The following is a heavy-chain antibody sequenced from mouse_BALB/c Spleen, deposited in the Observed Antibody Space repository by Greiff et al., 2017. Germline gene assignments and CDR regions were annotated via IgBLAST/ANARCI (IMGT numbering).Heavy chain of an antibody. CDR2: ISSGGGST. J-gene: IGHJ4*01. Sequence: EVQRVESGGGLVKPGGSLKLSCAASGFAFSSYDMSWVRQTPEQRLEWVAYISSGGGSTYYPDTVKGRITISRDNAKNTLYLQMSSLKSEDTAMYYCARHERYYGSSYEGYAMDYWGQGTSVTVSS. CDR3: ARHERYYGSSYEGYAMDY. CDR1: GFAFSSYD. D-gene: IGHD1-1*01. V-gene: IGHV5-12-1*01.